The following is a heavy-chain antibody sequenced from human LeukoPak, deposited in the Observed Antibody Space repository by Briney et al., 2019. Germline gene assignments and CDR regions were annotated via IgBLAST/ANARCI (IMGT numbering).Heavy chain of an antibody. D-gene: IGHD1-26*01. CDR3: AKSGGFFDT. V-gene: IGHV3-7*01. CDR2: INEDETEK. Sequence: PGGSLRLSCAASGFTVSSNYMSWVRQAPGKGLQWVANINEDETEKFYVDSVVGRFTISRDNGKNFLYLQMNSLRPEDTAVYYCAKSGGFFDTWGQGTLVTVSS. CDR1: GFTVSSNY. J-gene: IGHJ5*02.